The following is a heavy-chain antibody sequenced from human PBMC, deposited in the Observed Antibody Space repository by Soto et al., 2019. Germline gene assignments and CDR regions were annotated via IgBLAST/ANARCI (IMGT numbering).Heavy chain of an antibody. CDR3: AKDGGYCSSTSCYLSYYYYGMDV. V-gene: IGHV3-23*01. Sequence: GSLRLSCAASGFTFSSYAMSWVRQAPGKGLEWVSAISGSGGSTYYADSVKGRFTISRDNSKNTLYLQMNSLRAEDTAVYYCAKDGGYCSSTSCYLSYYYYGMDVWGQGTTVTVSS. CDR2: ISGSGGST. J-gene: IGHJ6*02. D-gene: IGHD2-2*01. CDR1: GFTFSSYA.